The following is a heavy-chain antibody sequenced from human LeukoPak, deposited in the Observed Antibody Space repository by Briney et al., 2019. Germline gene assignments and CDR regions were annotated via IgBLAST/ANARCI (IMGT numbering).Heavy chain of an antibody. V-gene: IGHV5-51*01. D-gene: IGHD6-13*01. J-gene: IGHJ3*02. CDR3: AITSSWYGAFDI. CDR1: GYSFTSYW. CDR2: IYPGDSDT. Sequence: GASLKISFKGSGYSFTSYWIGWVRQMPGKGLECMGIIYPGDSDTSYSPSFHGQVTISADKSITTAYLQWSSLKASDTAMYYCAITSSWYGAFDIWGQGTMVTVSS.